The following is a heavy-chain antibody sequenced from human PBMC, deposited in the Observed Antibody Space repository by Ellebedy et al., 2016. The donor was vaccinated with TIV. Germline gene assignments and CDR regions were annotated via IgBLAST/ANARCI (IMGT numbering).Heavy chain of an antibody. CDR2: INHSGST. D-gene: IGHD4-17*01. CDR3: ARGGSRTTVTTGLAFDI. V-gene: IGHV4-34*01. Sequence: SETLSLTXAVYGGSFSGYYWSWIRQPPGKGLEWIGEINHSGSTNYNPSLKSRVTISVDTSKNQFSLKLRSVTAADTAVYYCARGGSRTTVTTGLAFDIWGQGTMVTVSS. CDR1: GGSFSGYY. J-gene: IGHJ3*02.